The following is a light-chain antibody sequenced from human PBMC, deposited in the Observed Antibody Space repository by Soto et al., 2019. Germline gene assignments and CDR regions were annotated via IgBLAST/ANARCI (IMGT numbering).Light chain of an antibody. V-gene: IGLV2-11*01. J-gene: IGLJ2*01. CDR2: DVS. CDR3: CSYAGSYTLL. CDR1: SSDGGGYNY. Sequence: QSALTQPRSVSGAPGQSVTISCRGTSSDGGGYNYVSWYRQHPGKAPELMIYDVSLRPSGVPDRFPGSKSGNTASLTISGLQAEDEADYYCCSYAGSYTLLFGGGTQLTVL.